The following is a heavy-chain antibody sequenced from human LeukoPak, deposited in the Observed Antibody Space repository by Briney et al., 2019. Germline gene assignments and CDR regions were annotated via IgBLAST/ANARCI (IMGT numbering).Heavy chain of an antibody. CDR1: GYTFTSYG. CDR3: ARAYPSRFGENDY. J-gene: IGHJ4*02. D-gene: IGHD3-10*01. V-gene: IGHV1-18*01. Sequence: GASVTVSFTASGYTFTSYGIRWVRQAPGQGLEWMGWISAYNGNTNYAQKLQGRVTMTTDTSTSTAYMELRSLRSDDTAVYYCARAYPSRFGENDYWGQGTLVTVSS. CDR2: ISAYNGNT.